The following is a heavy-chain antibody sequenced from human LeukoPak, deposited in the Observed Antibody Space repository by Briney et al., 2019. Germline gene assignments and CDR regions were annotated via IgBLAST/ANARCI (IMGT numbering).Heavy chain of an antibody. V-gene: IGHV3-23*01. CDR3: AKDLDYDGDYAWDY. J-gene: IGHJ4*02. CDR2: ISGSGGST. D-gene: IGHD4-17*01. CDR1: GFTFSSYA. Sequence: QPGGSLRLSCAASGFTFSSYAMSWVRQAPGKGLEWVSAISGSGGSTYYADSVKGRFTISRDNSKNTLYLQMNSLRAEDTAVYYCAKDLDYDGDYAWDYWGQGTLVTVSS.